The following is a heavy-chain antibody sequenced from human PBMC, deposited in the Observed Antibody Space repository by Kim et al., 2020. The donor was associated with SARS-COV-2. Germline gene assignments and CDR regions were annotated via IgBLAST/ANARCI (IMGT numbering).Heavy chain of an antibody. Sequence: SETLSLTCTVSGASISSNTYFWGWVRQPPGKGLEWIGSVYYSGTTYYNPSLKSRVTISVDMSKNQFSVNLSSVTAADTAIYYCARHQRGYSSTSYLYWY. CDR3: ARHQRGYSSTSYLYWY. D-gene: IGHD6-13*01. CDR2: VYYSGTT. CDR1: GASISSNTYF. J-gene: IGHJ2*01. V-gene: IGHV4-39*01.